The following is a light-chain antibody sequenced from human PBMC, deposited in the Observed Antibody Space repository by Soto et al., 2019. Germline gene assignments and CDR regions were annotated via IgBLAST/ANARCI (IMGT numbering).Light chain of an antibody. Sequence: AIRMTQSPASLSASTGDRVTITCRASQGISSYLAWYQQKPGKAPTLLIYAASTLQRGVPSRVSGSGSGTDFTLTISCLQSEDFATYYCQQYYSSPCTFGPGTKVDI. CDR3: QQYYSSPCT. J-gene: IGKJ3*01. CDR1: QGISSY. CDR2: AAS. V-gene: IGKV1-8*01.